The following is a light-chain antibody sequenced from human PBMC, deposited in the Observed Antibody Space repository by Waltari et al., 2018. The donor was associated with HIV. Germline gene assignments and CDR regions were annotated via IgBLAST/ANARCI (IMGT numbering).Light chain of an antibody. CDR1: SSDVGAYNT. CDR2: DVL. J-gene: IGLJ3*02. CDR3: ASFTTRGTAV. V-gene: IGLV2-14*03. Sequence: QSALTQPASVSGSPGQSITISCTGTSSDVGAYNTVSWYQQHPGNAPKVMLYDVLSRPSGVSDRFSGSKAGNAASLTISGLQTEDEAEYYCASFTTRGTAVFGGGTKLTVL.